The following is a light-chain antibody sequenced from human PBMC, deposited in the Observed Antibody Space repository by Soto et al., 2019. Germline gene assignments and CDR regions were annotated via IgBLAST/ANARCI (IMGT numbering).Light chain of an antibody. CDR1: QSVSTN. CDR2: GAS. Sequence: EIVMTQSPATLSVSPGERATLSCRASQSVSTNLAWYQQKPGQGPRLLIYGASTRATGIPARFSGSGSGTEFTLTISSLQSEDFAVYYCQQYNNWPSTFGQGTRLEI. CDR3: QQYNNWPST. V-gene: IGKV3-15*01. J-gene: IGKJ5*01.